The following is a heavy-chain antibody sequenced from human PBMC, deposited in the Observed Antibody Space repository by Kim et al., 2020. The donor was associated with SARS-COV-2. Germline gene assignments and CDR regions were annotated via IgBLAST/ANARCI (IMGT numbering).Heavy chain of an antibody. Sequence: SGNTNYAQKFQERVTITRDMSTSTAYMELSSLRSEDTAVYYCAAMDLVGNLGQGTLVTVSS. J-gene: IGHJ4*02. CDR2: SGNT. D-gene: IGHD2-2*03. V-gene: IGHV1-58*01. CDR3: AAMDLVGN.